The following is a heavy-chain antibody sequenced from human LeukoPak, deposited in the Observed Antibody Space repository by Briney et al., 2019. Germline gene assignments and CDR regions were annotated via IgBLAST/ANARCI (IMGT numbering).Heavy chain of an antibody. CDR2: IIPVLGIA. V-gene: IGHV1-69*04. D-gene: IGHD2/OR15-2a*01. CDR3: ARERGNIQDY. CDR1: GGTFSSYA. Sequence: ASVKVSCKASGGTFSSYAISWVRQAPGQGLEWMGRIIPVLGIANYAQKFQGRATITADKSTSTAYMELSSLRSEDTAVYYCARERGNIQDYWGQGTLVTVSS. J-gene: IGHJ4*02.